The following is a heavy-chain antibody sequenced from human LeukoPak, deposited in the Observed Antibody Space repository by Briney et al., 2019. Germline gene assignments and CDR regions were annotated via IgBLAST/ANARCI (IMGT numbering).Heavy chain of an antibody. Sequence: GASVKVSCKASGYTFTSYDINWVRQATGQGLEWMGWMNSNSGNTGYAQKFQARVTFTRITSISTAYMELRSLRSEDTAVYYCARDTYYYDSSGYFAGREFDYWGQGTLVTVSS. CDR2: MNSNSGNT. V-gene: IGHV1-8*03. D-gene: IGHD3-22*01. J-gene: IGHJ4*02. CDR1: GYTFTSYD. CDR3: ARDTYYYDSSGYFAGREFDY.